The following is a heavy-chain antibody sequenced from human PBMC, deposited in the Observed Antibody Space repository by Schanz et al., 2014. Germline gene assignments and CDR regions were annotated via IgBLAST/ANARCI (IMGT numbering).Heavy chain of an antibody. V-gene: IGHV3-30*04. CDR3: AKDLPSDYYIAY. CDR1: GFTFRSYA. Sequence: QVQLVESGGGVVQPGKSLRLSCVASGFTFRSYAVHWVRQTPGKGLEWLAVISSDGSKKYYADSVKGRFIISRDNSKNTLYLQMNSLRAEDTAVYYCAKDLPSDYYIAYWGQGTLVTVSS. CDR2: ISSDGSKK. J-gene: IGHJ4*02. D-gene: IGHD3-22*01.